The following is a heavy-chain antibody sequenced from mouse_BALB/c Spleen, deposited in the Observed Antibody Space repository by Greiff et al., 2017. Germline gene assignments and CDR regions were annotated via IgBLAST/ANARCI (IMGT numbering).Heavy chain of an antibody. V-gene: IGHV3-2*02. CDR1: GYSITSDYA. CDR2: ISYSGSN. CDR3: ASDGNYNTWYIDV. Sequence: EVQVVESGPGLVKPSQSLSLTCTVTGYSITSDYAWNGLRQFPGNKLGGMGDISYSGSNNYNPDIKNRISITRDKSKNQFFLKLNSVTTEDTATYYCASDGNYNTWYIDVWGAGTTVTVSS. D-gene: IGHD2-1*01. J-gene: IGHJ1*01.